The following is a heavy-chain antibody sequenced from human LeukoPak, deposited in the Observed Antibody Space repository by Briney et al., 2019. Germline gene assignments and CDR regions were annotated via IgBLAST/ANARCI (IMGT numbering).Heavy chain of an antibody. CDR2: IYYSGNT. CDR1: GGSIRSSSYF. D-gene: IGHD2-2*01. J-gene: IGHJ5*02. Sequence: SETLSLTCTVSGGSIRSSSYFWGWIRQPPGKGLEWIGSIYYSGNTYYNPSLKSRATISVDTSKNQFSLNLSPVTAADTAVYYCASFLGYCSRTSCYGWFDPWGQGTLVSVSS. CDR3: ASFLGYCSRTSCYGWFDP. V-gene: IGHV4-39*01.